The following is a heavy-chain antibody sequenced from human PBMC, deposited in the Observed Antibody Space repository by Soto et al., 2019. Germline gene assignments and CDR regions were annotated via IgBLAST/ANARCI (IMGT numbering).Heavy chain of an antibody. J-gene: IGHJ4*02. CDR2: INHSGST. CDR1: GGSFSGYY. Sequence: SETLSLTCAVYGGSFSGYYWSWIRQPPGKGLEWIGEINHSGSTNYNPSLKSRVTISVDTSKNQFSLKLSSVTAADTDVYYCARNVWCDSCYSTDYWGQGTLVTVSS. CDR3: ARNVWCDSCYSTDY. V-gene: IGHV4-34*01. D-gene: IGHD2-2*02.